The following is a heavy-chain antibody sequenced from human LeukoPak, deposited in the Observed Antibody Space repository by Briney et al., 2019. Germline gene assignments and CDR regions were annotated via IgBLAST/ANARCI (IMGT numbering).Heavy chain of an antibody. CDR1: GGSISSYY. CDR3: ARDQSPWLGSYGGFDY. D-gene: IGHD1-26*01. J-gene: IGHJ4*02. V-gene: IGHV4-59*01. Sequence: SETLSLTCTVSGGSISSYYWSWIRQPPGKGLEWIGYIYYSGSTNYNPSLKSRVTISVDTSKNQFSLKLSSVTAADTAVYYCARDQSPWLGSYGGFDYWGQGTLVTVSS. CDR2: IYYSGST.